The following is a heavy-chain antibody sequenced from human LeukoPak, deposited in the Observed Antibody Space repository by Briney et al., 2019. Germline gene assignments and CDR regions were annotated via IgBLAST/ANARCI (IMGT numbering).Heavy chain of an antibody. CDR3: ARRVRCGGSCYSG. D-gene: IGHD2-15*01. CDR2: INHSGST. V-gene: IGHV4-34*01. CDR1: GGSFSGYY. J-gene: IGHJ4*02. Sequence: SETLSLTCAVYGGSFSGYYWSWIRQPPGKGLEGIGEINHSGSTNYNPSLKSRVTTSVDTSKNQFSLKLSSVTAADTAVYYCARRVRCGGSCYSGWGQGTLVTVSS.